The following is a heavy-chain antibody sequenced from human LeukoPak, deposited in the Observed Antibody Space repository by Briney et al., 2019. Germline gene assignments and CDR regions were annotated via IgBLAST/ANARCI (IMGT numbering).Heavy chain of an antibody. CDR2: ISGSGGST. CDR3: AKVVCSSTSCYGGANAFDI. CDR1: GFTFSSYA. V-gene: IGHV3-23*01. D-gene: IGHD2-2*01. Sequence: GGSPRLSCAASGFTFSSYAMSWVRQAPGKGLEWVSAISGSGGSTYYADSVKGRFTISRDNSKNTLYLQMNSLRAEDTAVYYCAKVVCSSTSCYGGANAFDIWGQGTMVTVSS. J-gene: IGHJ3*02.